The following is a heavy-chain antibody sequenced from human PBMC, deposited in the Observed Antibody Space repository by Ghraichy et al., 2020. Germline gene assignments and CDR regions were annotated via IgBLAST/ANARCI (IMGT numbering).Heavy chain of an antibody. D-gene: IGHD5-18*01. CDR2: IKQDGSEK. CDR3: ARDGYSYGSHFDY. CDR1: GFIFSSYW. V-gene: IGHV3-7*01. J-gene: IGHJ4*02. Sequence: GGSLRLSCAASGFIFSSYWMSWVRQAPGKGLEWVANIKQDGSEKYYVDSVKGRFTISRDNAKNSLFLQMNSLRAEDTAVYYCARDGYSYGSHFDYWGQGTLVTVSS.